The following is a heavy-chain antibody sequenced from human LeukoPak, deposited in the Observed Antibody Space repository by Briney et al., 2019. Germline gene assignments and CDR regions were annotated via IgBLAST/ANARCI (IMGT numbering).Heavy chain of an antibody. CDR1: GFTFSSYA. CDR3: ARENFNYYGMDV. D-gene: IGHD1-7*01. J-gene: IGHJ6*02. CDR2: ISYDGSNK. V-gene: IGHV3-30-3*01. Sequence: GGSLRLSCAASGFTFSSYAMHWVRQAPGKGLEWVAVISYDGSNKYYADSVKGRFTISRDNSKNTLYLQMNSLRAEDTAVYYCARENFNYYGMDVWGQGTTVTVSS.